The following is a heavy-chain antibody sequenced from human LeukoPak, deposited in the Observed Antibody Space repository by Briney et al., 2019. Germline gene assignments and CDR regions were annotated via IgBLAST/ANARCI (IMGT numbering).Heavy chain of an antibody. CDR3: ARAEITAAGVPFDY. V-gene: IGHV4-34*01. CDR1: GESFSGYY. Sequence: PSETLSLTCAVYGESFSGYYWSWIRQPPGKGLEWIGEVNHSGSTNYNPSLKSRVTISVDTSKNQFSLKPSSVTAADTGVYYCARAEITAAGVPFDYWGQGTLVTVSS. CDR2: VNHSGST. D-gene: IGHD6-13*01. J-gene: IGHJ4*02.